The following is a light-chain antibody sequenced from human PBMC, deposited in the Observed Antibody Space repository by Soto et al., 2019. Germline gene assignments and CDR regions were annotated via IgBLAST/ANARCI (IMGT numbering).Light chain of an antibody. Sequence: MIQYARNGSASGGGVDTVTRRTSQDISNYLNWYQQKPGKAPKLLIYDASNLETGVPSRFSGSGSGTDFTFTISSLQPEDIATYYCQQYDNLPPFTFGQGTKLEIK. V-gene: IGKV1-33*01. J-gene: IGKJ5*01. CDR1: QDISNY. CDR2: DAS. CDR3: QQYDNLPPFT.